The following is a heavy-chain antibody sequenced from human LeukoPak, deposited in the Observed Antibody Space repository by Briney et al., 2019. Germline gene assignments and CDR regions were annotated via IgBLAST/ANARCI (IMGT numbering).Heavy chain of an antibody. CDR2: IGSDGSKQ. V-gene: IGHV3-30*02. Sequence: PGGSLRLSCAASGFFFTSSGMNWVRQAPGKGLEWVTFIGSDGSKQYYADSVKGRFSISRDNSRNTVSLQMNSLRLEDTAVYYCARDRNTVTHWGAAFDIWGQGTMVTVSS. CDR1: GFFFTSSG. D-gene: IGHD4-17*01. CDR3: ARDRNTVTHWGAAFDI. J-gene: IGHJ3*02.